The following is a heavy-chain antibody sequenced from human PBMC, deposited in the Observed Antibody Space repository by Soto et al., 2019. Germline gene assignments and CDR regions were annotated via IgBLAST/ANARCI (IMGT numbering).Heavy chain of an antibody. V-gene: IGHV3-33*01. CDR2: IWYDGSNK. CDR1: GFTFSSYG. D-gene: IGHD5-12*01. CDR3: ARDGYNYGHPGDFDY. Sequence: QVQLVESGGGVVQPGRSLRLSCAASGFTFSSYGMHWVRQAPGKGLEWVAVIWYDGSNKYYADSVKGRFTISRDNSKNTLYLQMNSLRAEDTAVYYCARDGYNYGHPGDFDYWGQGPLVTVAS. J-gene: IGHJ4*02.